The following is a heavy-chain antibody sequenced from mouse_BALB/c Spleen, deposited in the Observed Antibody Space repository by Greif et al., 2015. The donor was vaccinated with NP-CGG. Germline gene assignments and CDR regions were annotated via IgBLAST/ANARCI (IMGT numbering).Heavy chain of an antibody. CDR2: IAPGSGST. Sequence: DLVKPGASVKLSCKASGYTFTSYWINWIKQGPGQGLEWIGRIAPGSGSTYYNEMFKGKATPTVDTSSSTAYIQLSSLSSEDSAVYFCARPHYYGYENYAMDYWGQGTSVTVSS. J-gene: IGHJ4*01. CDR3: ARPHYYGYENYAMDY. V-gene: IGHV1S41*01. D-gene: IGHD1-2*01. CDR1: GYTFTSYW.